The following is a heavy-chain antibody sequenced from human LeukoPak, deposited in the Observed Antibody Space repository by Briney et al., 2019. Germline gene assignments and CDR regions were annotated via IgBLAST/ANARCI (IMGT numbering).Heavy chain of an antibody. V-gene: IGHV3-30*18. CDR2: ISYDGSNK. CDR1: GFTFSSYG. D-gene: IGHD4-11*01. Sequence: GGSLRLSCAASGFTFSSYGMHWVRQAPGKGLEWVAVISYDGSNKYYADSVKGRFTISRDNSKNTLYLQMNSLRAEDTAVYYCAKAGATTVTFDYWGQGTLVTVSS. CDR3: AKAGATTVTFDY. J-gene: IGHJ4*02.